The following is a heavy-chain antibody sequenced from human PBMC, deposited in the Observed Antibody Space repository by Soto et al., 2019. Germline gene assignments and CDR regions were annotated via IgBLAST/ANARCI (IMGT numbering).Heavy chain of an antibody. CDR3: ARDRLRYCSGGSCHHDAFDI. CDR2: IIPIFGTA. Sequence: QVQLVQSGAEVKKPGSSVKVSCKASGGTFSSYAISWVRQAPGQGLEWMGGIIPIFGTANYAQKFQGRVTITADKSTSTAYMELSSLRSEDTAVYYCARDRLRYCSGGSCHHDAFDIWGQGTMVTVSS. J-gene: IGHJ3*02. V-gene: IGHV1-69*06. CDR1: GGTFSSYA. D-gene: IGHD2-15*01.